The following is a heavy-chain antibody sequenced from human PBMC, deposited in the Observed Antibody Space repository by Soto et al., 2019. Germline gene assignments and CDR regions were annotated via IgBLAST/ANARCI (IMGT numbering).Heavy chain of an antibody. CDR3: AADATAWQQMVPSDY. D-gene: IGHD2-8*01. CDR1: GFTFTSSG. Sequence: GASVKVSRKASGFTFTSSGFQWVRQARGQRLEWIGWIAVGSGYTNYAQRFQDRVTLTRDMSTATTYMELSRLTSEDTAIYYCAADATAWQQMVPSDYWGQGTLVTVSS. J-gene: IGHJ4*02. CDR2: IAVGSGYT. V-gene: IGHV1-58*01.